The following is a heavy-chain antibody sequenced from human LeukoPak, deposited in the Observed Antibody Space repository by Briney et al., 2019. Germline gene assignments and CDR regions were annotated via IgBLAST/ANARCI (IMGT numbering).Heavy chain of an antibody. Sequence: ASVKVSCKASGYTFTDYYMHWVQQAPGKGLEWMGRVDPEDGETIYAEKFQGRVTITADTSTDTAYMELSSLRSEDTAVYYCATGSDSSGWYDDYWGQGTLLTVSS. D-gene: IGHD6-19*01. CDR3: ATGSDSSGWYDDY. CDR2: VDPEDGET. J-gene: IGHJ4*02. CDR1: GYTFTDYY. V-gene: IGHV1-69-2*01.